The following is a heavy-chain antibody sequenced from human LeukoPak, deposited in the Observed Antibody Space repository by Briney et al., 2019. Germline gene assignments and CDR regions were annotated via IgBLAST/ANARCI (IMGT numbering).Heavy chain of an antibody. J-gene: IGHJ4*02. V-gene: IGHV4-4*02. D-gene: IGHD3-22*01. CDR3: ASNFDSSGYTLY. Sequence: SRTLSLTCAVSGGSISSSNWWSWVRQPPGKGLEWIGEIYHSGSTNYNPSLKSRVTISVDKSKNQFSLKLSSVTAADTAVYYCASNFDSSGYTLYWGQGTLVTVSS. CDR1: GGSISSSNW. CDR2: IYHSGST.